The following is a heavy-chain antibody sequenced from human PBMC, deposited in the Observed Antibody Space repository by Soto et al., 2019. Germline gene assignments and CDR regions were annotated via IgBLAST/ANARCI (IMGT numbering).Heavy chain of an antibody. J-gene: IGHJ6*02. CDR2: ISAYNGNT. Sequence: QVQLVQSGAEVKKPGASVKVSCKASGYTFTSYGISWVRQAPGQGLEWMGWISAYNGNTNYAQKLQGRVTMTTDTSTSTAYMEVRSLRSDDTAVYYCARREGGNTYYYYGMDVWGQGTTVTVSS. V-gene: IGHV1-18*01. D-gene: IGHD1-26*01. CDR3: ARREGGNTYYYYGMDV. CDR1: GYTFTSYG.